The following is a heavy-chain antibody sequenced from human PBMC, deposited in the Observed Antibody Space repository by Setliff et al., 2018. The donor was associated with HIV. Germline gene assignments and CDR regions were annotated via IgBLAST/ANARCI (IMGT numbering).Heavy chain of an antibody. CDR2: INPNIGST. V-gene: IGHV1-2*06. J-gene: IGHJ6*03. CDR1: GYTLTELS. CDR3: ARDSSFNMDV. Sequence: ASVKVSCKVSGYTLTELSMHWVRQAPGQGLQWMGRINPNIGSTNYAQNFQGRATMTRDTSTSTAYMELRSLRSDDTAVYYCARDSSFNMDVWGKGTTVTVSS.